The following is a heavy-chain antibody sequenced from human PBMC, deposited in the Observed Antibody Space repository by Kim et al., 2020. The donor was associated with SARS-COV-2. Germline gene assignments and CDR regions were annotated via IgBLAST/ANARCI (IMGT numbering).Heavy chain of an antibody. V-gene: IGHV1-2*02. CDR3: ARYSSGRGYYYGMDV. D-gene: IGHD6-19*01. Sequence: QKFQGRVTMTRDTSLSTAYMELSRLRSDDTAVYYCARYSSGRGYYYGMDVWGQGTTVTVSS. J-gene: IGHJ6*02.